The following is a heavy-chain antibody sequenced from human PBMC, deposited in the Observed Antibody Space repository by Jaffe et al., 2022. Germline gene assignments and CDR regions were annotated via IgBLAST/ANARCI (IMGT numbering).Heavy chain of an antibody. Sequence: QLQLQESGPGLVKPSETLSLTCTVSGGSISSSSYYWGWIRQPPGKGLEWIGSIYYSGSTYYNPSLKSRVTISVDTSKNQFSLKLSSVTAADTAVYYCARGPVSYTNYYYYYMDVWGKGTTVTVSS. V-gene: IGHV4-39*01. CDR3: ARGPVSYTNYYYYYMDV. CDR1: GGSISSSSYY. D-gene: IGHD2-2*02. J-gene: IGHJ6*03. CDR2: IYYSGST.